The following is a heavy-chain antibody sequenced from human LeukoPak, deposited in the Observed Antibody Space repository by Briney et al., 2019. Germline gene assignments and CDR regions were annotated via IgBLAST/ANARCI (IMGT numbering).Heavy chain of an antibody. CDR2: ISSSSSYI. D-gene: IGHD4-11*01. CDR3: ALSGGSNLDAFDI. Sequence: GGSLRLSCAASGFTFSSYSMNWVRQAPGKGLEWVSSISSSSSYIYYADSVKGRFTISRDNAKNSLYLQMNSLRAEDTAVYYCALSGGSNLDAFDIWGQGTMVTVSS. CDR1: GFTFSSYS. V-gene: IGHV3-21*01. J-gene: IGHJ3*02.